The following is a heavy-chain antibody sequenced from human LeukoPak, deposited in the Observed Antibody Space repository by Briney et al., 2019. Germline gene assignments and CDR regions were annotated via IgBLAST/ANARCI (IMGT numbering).Heavy chain of an antibody. J-gene: IGHJ4*02. V-gene: IGHV1-2*02. D-gene: IGHD3-16*02. CDR3: ARVYDYVRGSYRPFSY. Sequence: GASVKVSCKASGYTFTGYYMHWVRQAPGQGLEWMGWIDPNSGGTNYAQKFQGRVTMTRDTSISTVYMELSRLRSDDTAVYYCARVYDYVRGSYRPFSYWGQGTLVTVSS. CDR1: GYTFTGYY. CDR2: IDPNSGGT.